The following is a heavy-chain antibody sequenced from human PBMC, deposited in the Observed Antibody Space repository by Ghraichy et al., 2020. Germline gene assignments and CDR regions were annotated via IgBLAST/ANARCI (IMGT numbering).Heavy chain of an antibody. V-gene: IGHV4-39*01. Sequence: SETLSLTCTVSGGSISSSSYYWGWIRQPPGKGLEWIGSIYYSGSTYYNPSLKSRVTISVDTSKNQFSLKLSSVTAADTAVYYCATFPSYEQQLDDYWGQGTLVTVSS. CDR2: IYYSGST. CDR1: GGSISSSSYY. J-gene: IGHJ4*02. D-gene: IGHD6-13*01. CDR3: ATFPSYEQQLDDY.